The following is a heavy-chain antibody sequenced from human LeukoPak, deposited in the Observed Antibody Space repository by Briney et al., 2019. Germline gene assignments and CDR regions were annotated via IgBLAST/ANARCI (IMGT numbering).Heavy chain of an antibody. CDR3: ARVTGDYYGSGALIN. J-gene: IGHJ4*02. Sequence: SETLSLTCTVSGGSISSHYWSWIRQPPGKGLEWIGYIYYSGSTNYKPSLKSRVTISVDTSKNQFSLKLSSVTAADTAVYYCARVTGDYYGSGALINWGQGTLVTVSS. D-gene: IGHD3-10*01. CDR1: GGSISSHY. V-gene: IGHV4-59*11. CDR2: IYYSGST.